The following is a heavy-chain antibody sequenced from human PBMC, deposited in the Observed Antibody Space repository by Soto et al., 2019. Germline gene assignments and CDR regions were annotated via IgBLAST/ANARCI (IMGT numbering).Heavy chain of an antibody. J-gene: IGHJ6*02. CDR2: INHSGTI. CDR1: GGSFSGYY. V-gene: IGHV4-34*01. D-gene: IGHD2-21*02. Sequence: SETLSLTCAVYGGSFSGYYWTWIRQPPGKGLEWIGEINHSGTINFSPSLKSRLTISLDTSKKHFSLKLSSVTDADTAAYYCARADRTLVTSYSLDVWGQGTTVTVSS. CDR3: ARADRTLVTSYSLDV.